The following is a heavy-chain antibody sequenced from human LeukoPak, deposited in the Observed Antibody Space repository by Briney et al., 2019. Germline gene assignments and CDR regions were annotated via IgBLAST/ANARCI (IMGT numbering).Heavy chain of an antibody. V-gene: IGHV1-2*02. D-gene: IGHD3-16*01. CDR3: ARDPDISIWGSACAY. J-gene: IGHJ4*02. CDR2: INPHGGDT. Sequence: ASVEVSCKASGYTFTGYYLHWVRQAPGQGLEWMGWINPHGGDTNYAQKFQGRVTMTRDTSIDTAYMELTRLRSDDTAIYYCARDPDISIWGSACAYWGQGTLATVSS. CDR1: GYTFTGYY.